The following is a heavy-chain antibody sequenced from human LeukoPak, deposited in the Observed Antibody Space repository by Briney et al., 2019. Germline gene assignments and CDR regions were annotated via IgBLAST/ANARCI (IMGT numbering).Heavy chain of an antibody. CDR1: GFTFSDYY. J-gene: IGHJ3*02. D-gene: IGHD6-19*01. CDR3: ASRHSSGWYGLSFDI. Sequence: PGGSLRLSCAASGFTFSDYYMSWIRQAPGKGLEWVSYISSSGSTIYYADSVKGRFTISRDNAKNSLYLQMNSLRAEDTAVYYCASRHSSGWYGLSFDIWGQGTMVTVSS. CDR2: ISSSGSTI. V-gene: IGHV3-11*01.